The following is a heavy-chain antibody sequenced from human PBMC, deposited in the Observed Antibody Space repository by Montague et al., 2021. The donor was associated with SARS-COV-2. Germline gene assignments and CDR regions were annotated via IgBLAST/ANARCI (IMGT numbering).Heavy chain of an antibody. CDR3: ARHRNYGDHSLDNWFHP. Sequence: SETLSLTCTVSGDSTSCPNCYWGWIRQPPGKGLDWNGTIYNSGTTYYXPSLKSRLTISIDTSKNQFSLKLSSVTAADTAVYYCARHRNYGDHSLDNWFHPWGQGTLVTVSS. V-gene: IGHV4-39*01. D-gene: IGHD4-17*01. CDR2: IYNSGTT. CDR1: GDSTSCPNCY. J-gene: IGHJ5*02.